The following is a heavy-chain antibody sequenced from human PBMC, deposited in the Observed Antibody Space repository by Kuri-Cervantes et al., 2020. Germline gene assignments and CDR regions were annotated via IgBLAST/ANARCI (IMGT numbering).Heavy chain of an antibody. CDR3: ARGYSYGQNLDY. D-gene: IGHD5-18*01. CDR1: GFTFSDYY. V-gene: IGHV3-11*04. Sequence: GESLKISCAASGFTFSDYYVSWIRQAPGKGLEWVSYISSSGSTIYYADSVKGRFTISRDNAKNSLYLQMNSLRAEDTAVYYCARGYSYGQNLDYWGQGTLVTVSS. CDR2: ISSSGSTI. J-gene: IGHJ4*02.